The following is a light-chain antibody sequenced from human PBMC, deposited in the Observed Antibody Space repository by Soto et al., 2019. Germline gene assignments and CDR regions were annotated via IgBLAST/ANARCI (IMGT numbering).Light chain of an antibody. J-gene: IGKJ4*01. V-gene: IGKV3-15*01. CDR3: QQCRNWPLT. CDR1: QNVYNN. CDR2: DAS. Sequence: EIVMTQSPATLSVSPGEGATLSCKASQNVYNNLAWYQQRPGQPPRLLIYDASTRATGISARFSGSGYGTELTLTISSLQSEDFAVCFCQQCRNWPLTFGGGTKV.